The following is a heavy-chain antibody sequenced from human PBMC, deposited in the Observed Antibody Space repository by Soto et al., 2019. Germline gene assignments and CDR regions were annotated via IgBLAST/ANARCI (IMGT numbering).Heavy chain of an antibody. Sequence: QLQLEQSGPEVKKPGSSVKVSCKASGRSFSSDGVSWVRQAPGQGLEWMGGIIPVFGNTKYVQRFQGRLTITADKSTSTVYIERSRLSSEDTAVYFCARGQYYSSGSAATSYFYFGIDVWGQGTTVIVSS. V-gene: IGHV1-69*06. CDR3: ARGQYYSSGSAATSYFYFGIDV. J-gene: IGHJ6*02. CDR2: IIPVFGNT. D-gene: IGHD3-10*01. CDR1: GRSFSSDG.